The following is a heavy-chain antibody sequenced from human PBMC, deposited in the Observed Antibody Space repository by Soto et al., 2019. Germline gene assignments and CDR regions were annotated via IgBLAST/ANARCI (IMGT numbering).Heavy chain of an antibody. J-gene: IGHJ5*02. Sequence: PSETLSLTCTVSGGSIISSSSYWGWIRQPPGKGLEWIGSIYYSGSTYYNPSLKSRVTISVDTSKNQFSLKLSSVTAADTAIYYWARHLTIFGAFNWFDPWGQGTQVTVPS. CDR3: ARHLTIFGAFNWFDP. CDR2: IYYSGST. CDR1: GGSIISSSSY. V-gene: IGHV4-39*01. D-gene: IGHD3-3*01.